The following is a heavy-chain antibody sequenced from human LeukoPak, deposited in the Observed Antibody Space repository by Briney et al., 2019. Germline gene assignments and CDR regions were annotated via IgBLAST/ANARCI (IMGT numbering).Heavy chain of an antibody. CDR3: ARDYQPNDLDY. CDR1: GYTFTSYY. J-gene: IGHJ4*02. V-gene: IGHV1-46*01. Sequence: ASVKVSCTASGYTFTSYYIHWVRQAPGQGLEWMGIINPTGGSTSYAQKFQGRVTMTRDRSTSTIFMELSSLRSEDTAVYYCARDYQPNDLDYWGQGTLVTVSS. CDR2: INPTGGST. D-gene: IGHD2-2*01.